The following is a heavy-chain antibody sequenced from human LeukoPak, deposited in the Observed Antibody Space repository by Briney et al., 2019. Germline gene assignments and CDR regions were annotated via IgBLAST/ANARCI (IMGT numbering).Heavy chain of an antibody. CDR1: GGSISTYY. CDR3: ARVRGDTYVDS. CDR2: IYYSGST. D-gene: IGHD3-16*01. V-gene: IGHV4-59*01. Sequence: PSETLSLTCTVSGGSISTYYWSWIRQPPGKGLEWVGYIYYSGSTNYNPSLKSRVTISVDTSKNQFSLKLSSVTAADTAVYYCARVRGDTYVDSWAQGTLVT. J-gene: IGHJ4*02.